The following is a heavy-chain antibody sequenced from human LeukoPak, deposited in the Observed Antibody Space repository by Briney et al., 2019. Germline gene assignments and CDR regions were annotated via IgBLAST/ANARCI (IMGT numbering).Heavy chain of an antibody. V-gene: IGHV4-34*01. CDR3: ARHASVLWFGELLSGGCDY. CDR1: GVSFSGYY. D-gene: IGHD3-10*01. J-gene: IGHJ4*02. Sequence: ASGTLSLTCAVYGVSFSGYYWSWLRQPPGKGLEWIGEINHSGSTNYNPSLKSRVTISVDTSKNQFSLKLSSVTAADTAVYYCARHASVLWFGELLSGGCDYWGQGTLVTVSS. CDR2: INHSGST.